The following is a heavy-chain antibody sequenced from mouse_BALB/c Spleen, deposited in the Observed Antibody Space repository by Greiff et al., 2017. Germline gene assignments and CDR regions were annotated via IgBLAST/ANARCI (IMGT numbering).Heavy chain of an antibody. CDR3: ARGVLLLFAY. CDR1: GYTFTSYW. V-gene: IGHV1S41*01. D-gene: IGHD2-10*01. Sequence: LARPGASVKMSCKASGYTFTSYWINWIKQRPGQGLEWIGRIAPGSGSTYYNEMFKGKATLTVDTSSSTAYIQLSSLSSEDSAVYFCARGVLLLFAYWGQGTLVTVSA. J-gene: IGHJ3*01. CDR2: IAPGSGST.